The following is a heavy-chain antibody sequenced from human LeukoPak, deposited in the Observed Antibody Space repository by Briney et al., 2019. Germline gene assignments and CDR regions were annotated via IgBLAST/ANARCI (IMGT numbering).Heavy chain of an antibody. Sequence: ASVKVSCKASGDTFTSYGITWARQAPGQGLEWMGWISVYNGNTNYKQKFQGRATMTTDTSTSTAYMELRSLRSDDTAVYYCARDSPAAAGTDYCGQGTLVTVSS. D-gene: IGHD6-13*01. J-gene: IGHJ4*02. CDR3: ARDSPAAAGTDY. V-gene: IGHV1-18*01. CDR2: ISVYNGNT. CDR1: GDTFTSYG.